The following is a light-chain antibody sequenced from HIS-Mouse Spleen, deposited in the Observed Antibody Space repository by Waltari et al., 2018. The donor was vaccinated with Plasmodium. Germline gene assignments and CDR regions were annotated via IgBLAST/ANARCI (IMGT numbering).Light chain of an antibody. Sequence: QSALTQPRSVSGSPGQSVTISCTGPRSDVGGYNYVSWYQQHPGKAPNLMIYDVSKRPSGVPDRFSGSKSGNTASLTISGLQAEDEADYYCCSYAGSYTWVFGGGTKLTVL. CDR1: RSDVGGYNY. J-gene: IGLJ2*01. CDR2: DVS. CDR3: CSYAGSYTWV. V-gene: IGLV2-11*01.